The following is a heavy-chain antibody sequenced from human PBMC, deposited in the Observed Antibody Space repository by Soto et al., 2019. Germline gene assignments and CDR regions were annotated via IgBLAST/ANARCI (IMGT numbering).Heavy chain of an antibody. J-gene: IGHJ4*02. Sequence: QVQLVQSGAEVKKPGASVKVSCKASGYTFTSYYVHWVRQAPGQGLEWMGIINPSGGSTNYAQNFQGRVTMTRDTSTSTVYMELSSLRSEDTAVYYCATLAVTTSFDYWGQGTLVTVSS. D-gene: IGHD4-4*01. V-gene: IGHV1-46*01. CDR3: ATLAVTTSFDY. CDR2: INPSGGST. CDR1: GYTFTSYY.